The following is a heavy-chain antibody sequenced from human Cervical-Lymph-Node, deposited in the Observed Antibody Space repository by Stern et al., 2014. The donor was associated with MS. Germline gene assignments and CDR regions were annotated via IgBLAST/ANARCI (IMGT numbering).Heavy chain of an antibody. D-gene: IGHD2-2*01. J-gene: IGHJ6*02. CDR3: ARVRVDCSSTSCYYYGMDV. Sequence: EVQLVESGGGLVKPGGSLRLSCAASGFTFSSYSMNWVRQAPGKGLEWVSSISSSSSYIYYADSVKGRFTISRDNAKNSLYLQMNSLRAEDTAVYYCARVRVDCSSTSCYYYGMDVWGQGTTVTVSS. CDR2: ISSSSSYI. V-gene: IGHV3-21*01. CDR1: GFTFSSYS.